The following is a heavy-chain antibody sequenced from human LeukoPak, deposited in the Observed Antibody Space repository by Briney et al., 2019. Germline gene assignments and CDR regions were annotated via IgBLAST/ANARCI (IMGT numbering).Heavy chain of an antibody. J-gene: IGHJ4*02. D-gene: IGHD3-22*01. Sequence: ASVKVSCKAPGYTFTDSYMHWVRQAPGQGLEWMGWINPNSVTNYAQKFQGRVIMTRDTSISTAYMELSRLRSDDTAVYYCARVGREVGSGYADYWGQGTLVTVSS. CDR3: ARVGREVGSGYADY. V-gene: IGHV1-2*02. CDR2: INPNSVT. CDR1: GYTFTDSY.